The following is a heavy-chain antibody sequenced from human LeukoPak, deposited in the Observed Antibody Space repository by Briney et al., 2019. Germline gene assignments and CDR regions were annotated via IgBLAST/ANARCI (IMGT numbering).Heavy chain of an antibody. Sequence: SETLSLTCTVSGGSISSYYWSWIRQPPGKGLEWIGYIYYSGSTNYNPSLKSRVTISVDTSKNQFSLKLSSVTAADTAVYYCARRVIVVVYFDYWGQGTLVTVSS. CDR1: GGSISSYY. CDR3: ARRVIVVVYFDY. V-gene: IGHV4-59*12. D-gene: IGHD2-21*01. CDR2: IYYSGST. J-gene: IGHJ4*02.